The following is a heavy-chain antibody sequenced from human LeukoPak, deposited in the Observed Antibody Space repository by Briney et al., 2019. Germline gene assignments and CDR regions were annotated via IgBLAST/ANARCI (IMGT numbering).Heavy chain of an antibody. J-gene: IGHJ4*02. D-gene: IGHD6-13*01. CDR1: GGSISSYY. Sequence: SETLSLTCTVSGGSISSYYWSWIRQPPGKGLEWIGYIYYTGSTKYNPSLKSRVTISVDTSKNQFSLKLSSVTAADTAVYYFVRGIAAAGLYFDYWGQGTLVTISS. CDR3: VRGIAAAGLYFDY. V-gene: IGHV4-59*01. CDR2: IYYTGST.